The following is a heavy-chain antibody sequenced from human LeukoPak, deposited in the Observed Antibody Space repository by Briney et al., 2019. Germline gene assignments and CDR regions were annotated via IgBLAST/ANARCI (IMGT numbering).Heavy chain of an antibody. V-gene: IGHV4-59*01. J-gene: IGHJ4*02. CDR2: IYYSGST. Sequence: KPSETLSLTCTVSGGSISSYYWSWIRQPPGKGLEWIGYIYYSGSTNYNPSLKSRVTISVDTSKNQFSLKLSSVTAADTAVYYCARVGPHWDTGIDYWGQGTLVTVSS. D-gene: IGHD5-18*01. CDR1: GGSISSYY. CDR3: ARVGPHWDTGIDY.